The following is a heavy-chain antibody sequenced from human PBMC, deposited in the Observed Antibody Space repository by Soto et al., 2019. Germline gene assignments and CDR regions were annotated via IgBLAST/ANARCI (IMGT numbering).Heavy chain of an antibody. Sequence: SETLSLTCTVSGGSISIGGGYYCSCIRQHPGKGLEWIGYIYYSGSTYYNPSLKSRLTISLDTSKNQFSLKLSSVTAADTAVYYCAREVPTPYYFDYWGQGTLVTVSS. CDR1: GGSISIGGGYY. CDR2: IYYSGST. V-gene: IGHV4-31*03. CDR3: AREVPTPYYFDY. J-gene: IGHJ4*02.